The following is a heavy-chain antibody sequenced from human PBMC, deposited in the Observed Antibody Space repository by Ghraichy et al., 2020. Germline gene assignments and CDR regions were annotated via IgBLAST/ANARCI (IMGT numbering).Heavy chain of an antibody. J-gene: IGHJ5*02. CDR2: INPNSGGT. V-gene: IGHV1-2*02. CDR1: GYTFTGYY. CDR3: ARDLGSTSCGWFDP. Sequence: ASVKVSCKASGYTFTGYYMHWVRQAPGQGLEWMGWINPNSGGTNYAQKFQGRVTMTRDTSISTAYMELSRLRSDDTAVYYCARDLGSTSCGWFDPWGQGTLVTVSS. D-gene: IGHD2-2*01.